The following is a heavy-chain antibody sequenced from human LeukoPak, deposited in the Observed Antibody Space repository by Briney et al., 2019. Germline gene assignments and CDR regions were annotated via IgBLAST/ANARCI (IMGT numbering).Heavy chain of an antibody. V-gene: IGHV3-11*01. Sequence: GGSLRLSCAASGFTFSDYYMSWVRQAPGKGLEWVSYISSNGNTIYYADSVKGRFTISRDNAKNTLYVQMNSVRAEDTAVYYCARFGRGYSYGSDYWGQGTLVTVSS. J-gene: IGHJ4*02. CDR2: ISSNGNTI. CDR1: GFTFSDYY. CDR3: ARFGRGYSYGSDY. D-gene: IGHD5-18*01.